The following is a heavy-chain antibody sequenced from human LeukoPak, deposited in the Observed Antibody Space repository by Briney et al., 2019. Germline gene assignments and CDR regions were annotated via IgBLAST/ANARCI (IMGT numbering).Heavy chain of an antibody. CDR3: AVAAAGTAEVYYYYYYMDV. CDR1: GFTFSSYA. Sequence: GGSLRLSCAASGFTFSSYAMSWVRQAPGKGLEWVSAISGSGGSTYYADSVKGRFTISRDNAKNTLYLQMKRLRGEDTAVYYCAVAAAGTAEVYYYYYYMDVWGKGNTVTVSS. D-gene: IGHD6-13*01. V-gene: IGHV3-23*01. J-gene: IGHJ6*03. CDR2: ISGSGGST.